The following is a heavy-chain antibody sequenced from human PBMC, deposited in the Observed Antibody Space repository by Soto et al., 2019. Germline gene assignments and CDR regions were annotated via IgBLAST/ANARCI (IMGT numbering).Heavy chain of an antibody. Sequence: EVQLLESGGGVVQPGGSLRLSCAASGFTFSSYAMSWVRQAPGKGLEWVSAISGSGGSTYYADSVKGRFTISRDNSKNTLYRQMNSLRAEDTAVYYCARTPLKHKGINAFDLWGEGTMVTVSS. V-gene: IGHV3-23*01. J-gene: IGHJ3*01. CDR1: GFTFSSYA. CDR2: ISGSGGST. CDR3: ARTPLKHKGINAFDL.